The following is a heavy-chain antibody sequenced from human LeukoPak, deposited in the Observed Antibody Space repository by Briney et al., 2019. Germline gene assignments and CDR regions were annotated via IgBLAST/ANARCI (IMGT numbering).Heavy chain of an antibody. D-gene: IGHD3-22*01. CDR2: ISWNSGSI. V-gene: IGHV3-9*01. CDR1: GFTFDDYA. CDR3: AKDTGYYYDSSNYFT. J-gene: IGHJ5*02. Sequence: TGGSLRLSCAASGFTFDDYAMHWVRQAPGKGLEWVSGISWNSGSIGYADSVKGRFTISRDNAKNSLYLQMNSLRAEDTALYYCAKDTGYYYDSSNYFTWGQGTLVTVSS.